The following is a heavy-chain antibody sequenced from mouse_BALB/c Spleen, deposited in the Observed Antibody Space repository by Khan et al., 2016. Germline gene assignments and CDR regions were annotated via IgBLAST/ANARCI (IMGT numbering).Heavy chain of an antibody. CDR1: GFNIKDTY. D-gene: IGHD2-4*01. CDR3: ARSAYDYDVGFAY. J-gene: IGHJ3*01. Sequence: VRLQQSGAELVKPGASVKLSCTASGFNIKDTYMHWVKQRPEQGLEWIGRIDPANGNTKYDPKFQGKATITADTSSNTAYLQLSSLTSEDTAVYCCARSAYDYDVGFAYWGQGTLVTVSA. CDR2: IDPANGNT. V-gene: IGHV14-3*02.